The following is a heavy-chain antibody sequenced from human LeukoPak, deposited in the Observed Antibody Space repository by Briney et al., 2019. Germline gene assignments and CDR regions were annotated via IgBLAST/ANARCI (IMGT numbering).Heavy chain of an antibody. Sequence: GGSLRLSCAVSGFTFSNYWMSWVRQAPGKGLEWVANIKQDGSEKYYVDSVRGRFTISRDNAKNSLYLQMNSLRAEDTAVYYCARDGSWGQGTTVTVSS. CDR1: GFTFSNYW. V-gene: IGHV3-7*01. J-gene: IGHJ6*02. CDR3: ARDGS. CDR2: IKQDGSEK.